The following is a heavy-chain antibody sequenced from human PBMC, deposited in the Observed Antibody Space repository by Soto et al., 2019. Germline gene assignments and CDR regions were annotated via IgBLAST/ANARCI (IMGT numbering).Heavy chain of an antibody. J-gene: IGHJ4*02. CDR1: GFTFNTYA. CDR3: AKDLTRGGLVVPADLDY. CDR2: ISATGDTR. Sequence: GWSLRLSCAASGFTFNTYAMNWVRQAPGKGLEWVSGISATGDTRYYAGSVKGRVTISRDNSKNTVYLQMNSLRVGDTGVYYCAKDLTRGGLVVPADLDYWGQGTMVTVSA. V-gene: IGHV3-23*01. D-gene: IGHD2-2*01.